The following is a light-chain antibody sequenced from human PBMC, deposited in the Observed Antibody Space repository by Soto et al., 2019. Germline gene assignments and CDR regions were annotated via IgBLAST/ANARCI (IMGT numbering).Light chain of an antibody. J-gene: IGKJ1*01. Sequence: EIVMTQSPATLSVSPGERATLSCRASQSVSSNLAWYQQTPGQAPMLLIYGASTRATGIPARFSGSGSGTEFTLTISSLQSEDFAIYYGHHYNNWPPWTFGQGTKVEIK. CDR1: QSVSSN. CDR3: HHYNNWPPWT. CDR2: GAS. V-gene: IGKV3-15*01.